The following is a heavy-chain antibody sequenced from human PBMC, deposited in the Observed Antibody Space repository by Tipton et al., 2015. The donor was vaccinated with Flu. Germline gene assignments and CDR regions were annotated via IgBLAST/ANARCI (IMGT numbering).Heavy chain of an antibody. CDR2: INPNSGGT. V-gene: IGHV1-2*06. J-gene: IGHJ6*02. CDR3: AREVRVCSSTSCYPPHIYRPYTIYYYGMDV. CDR1: GYTFTGYY. Sequence: QVQLVQSGAEVKKPGASVKASCKASGYTFTGYYMHWVRQAPGQGLEWMGRINPNSGGTNYAQKFQGRVTMTGDTSISTAYMELSRLRSDDTAVYYCAREVRVCSSTSCYPPHIYRPYTIYYYGMDVWGQGTTVTVSS. D-gene: IGHD2-2*01.